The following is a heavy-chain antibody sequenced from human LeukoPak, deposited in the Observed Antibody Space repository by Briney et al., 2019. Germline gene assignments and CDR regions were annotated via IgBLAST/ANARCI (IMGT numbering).Heavy chain of an antibody. CDR2: IGIAGDT. V-gene: IGHV3-13*01. CDR1: GFIVSSHD. J-gene: IGHJ5*02. CDR3: ARRSRSGWYYDQ. Sequence: GGSLTLSCAASGFIVSSHDMHWVRQPIGKSLEWVSAIGIAGDTNYLDSVKGRFTISRDDDKNSFHLQMNSLRVGDAAVYFCARRSRSGWYYDQWGQGTLVTVSS. D-gene: IGHD6-19*01.